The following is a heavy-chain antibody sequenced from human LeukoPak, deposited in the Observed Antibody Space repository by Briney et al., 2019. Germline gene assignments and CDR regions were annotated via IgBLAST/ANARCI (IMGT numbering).Heavy chain of an antibody. Sequence: ASVTVSFKASGYTFITYYMHWVRQAPGQGLEWMGIINPSGGSTSYAQKFQGRATMTGDTSTSTVYMELSSLRSEDTAVYYCARSRLLLDYGGQGTLVTVSS. J-gene: IGHJ4*02. CDR2: INPSGGST. V-gene: IGHV1-46*01. CDR1: GYTFITYY. CDR3: ARSRLLLDY. D-gene: IGHD2-21*02.